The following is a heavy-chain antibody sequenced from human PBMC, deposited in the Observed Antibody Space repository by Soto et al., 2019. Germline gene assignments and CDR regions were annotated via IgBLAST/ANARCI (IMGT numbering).Heavy chain of an antibody. CDR1: GYTFTGYY. CDR2: INPNSGGT. CDR3: ARAMVITFGGVIVFPSYGMDV. D-gene: IGHD3-16*02. Sequence: QVQLVQSGAEVKKPGASVKVSCKASGYTFTGYYMHWVRQAPGQGLEWMGWINPNSGGTNYAQKFQGRVTMTRDTSISTGYRELSRLRSDDTAVYYCARAMVITFGGVIVFPSYGMDVWGQGTTVTVSS. J-gene: IGHJ6*02. V-gene: IGHV1-2*02.